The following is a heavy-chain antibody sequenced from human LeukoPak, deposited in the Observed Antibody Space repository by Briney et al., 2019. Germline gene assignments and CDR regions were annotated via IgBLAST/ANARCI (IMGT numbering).Heavy chain of an antibody. Sequence: SENLSLTCTVSGGSISSYYWRWIRQPPGEGMEWIGYIFYSGSTSYNPSLSSRVTISVDTSKNQFSLKLSSVTAADTAVFYCARGPMVPLWAFDIWGQGTMVTVSS. CDR2: IFYSGST. V-gene: IGHV4-59*01. CDR1: GGSISSYY. CDR3: ARGPMVPLWAFDI. D-gene: IGHD2-8*01. J-gene: IGHJ3*02.